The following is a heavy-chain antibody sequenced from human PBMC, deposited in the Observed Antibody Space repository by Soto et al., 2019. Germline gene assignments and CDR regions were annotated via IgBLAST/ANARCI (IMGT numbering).Heavy chain of an antibody. CDR2: ISYDGSNK. V-gene: IGHV3-30*18. CDR3: AKDKATGEHPGENWFVP. CDR1: GFTFSSYG. Sequence: QVQLVESGGGVVQPGRSLRLSCAASGFTFSSYGMHWVRQAPGKGLEWVAVISYDGSNKYYADSVKGRFTISRDNSKNTLYLQMNSLRAEDTAVYYCAKDKATGEHPGENWFVPLGQGTLVTVSS. D-gene: IGHD5-12*01. J-gene: IGHJ5*02.